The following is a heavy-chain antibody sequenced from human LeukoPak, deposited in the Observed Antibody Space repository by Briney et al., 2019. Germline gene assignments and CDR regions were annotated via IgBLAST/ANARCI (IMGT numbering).Heavy chain of an antibody. J-gene: IGHJ4*02. CDR1: GFTFSSYA. D-gene: IGHD3-22*01. CDR2: ISVSGDRT. CDR3: ARDRDLEDPYYYDSSGRRAGS. Sequence: GGSLRLSCAASGFTFSSYAMTWVRQAPGKGLEWLSVISVSGDRTYYADSVKGRFTISRDNAKNSLYLQMNSLRADDTAVYYCARDRDLEDPYYYDSSGRRAGSWGQGTLVTVSS. V-gene: IGHV3-23*01.